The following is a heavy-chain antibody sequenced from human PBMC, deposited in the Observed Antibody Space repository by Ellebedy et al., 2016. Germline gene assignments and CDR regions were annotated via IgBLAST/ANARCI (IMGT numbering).Heavy chain of an antibody. Sequence: GGSLRLSCAASGFTFSSYALHWVRQAPGKGLEWVAVISYDGSNKYYADSVKGRFTISRDNSKNTVYLQMNSLRAEDTAVYYCARDFWGQGTLVTVSS. CDR3: ARDF. V-gene: IGHV3-30*04. CDR1: GFTFSSYA. J-gene: IGHJ4*02. CDR2: ISYDGSNK.